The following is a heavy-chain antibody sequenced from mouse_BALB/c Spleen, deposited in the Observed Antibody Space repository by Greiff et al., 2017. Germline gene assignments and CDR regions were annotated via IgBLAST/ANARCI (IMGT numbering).Heavy chain of an antibody. CDR1: GFTFSSFG. CDR2: ISSGSSTI. CDR3: ARDYYGSSGYFDY. J-gene: IGHJ2*01. V-gene: IGHV5-17*02. Sequence: EVQVVESGGGLVQPGGSRKLSCAASGFTFSSFGIHWVRQALEKGLEWVAYISSGSSTIYYADTVKGRFTISRDNPKNTLFLQMTSLRSEDTAMYYCARDYYGSSGYFDYWGQGTTLTVSS. D-gene: IGHD1-1*01.